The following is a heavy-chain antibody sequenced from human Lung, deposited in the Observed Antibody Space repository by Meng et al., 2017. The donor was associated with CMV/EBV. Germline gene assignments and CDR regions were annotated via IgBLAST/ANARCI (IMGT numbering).Heavy chain of an antibody. CDR1: GGSIRSRNW. D-gene: IGHD3-10*01. V-gene: IGHV4-4*02. CDR3: LRRSGGSV. CDR2: IPHRGSS. Sequence: RRRGSGQIQVTPSGTLSPHCGVSGGSIRSRNWWSWVRQPPGKGLEWIGEIPHRGSSAYNPSLKSRVSMSIDKSKNQFSLKLTSVTAADTAVYHCLRRSGGSVWGQGTLVTVSS. J-gene: IGHJ1*01.